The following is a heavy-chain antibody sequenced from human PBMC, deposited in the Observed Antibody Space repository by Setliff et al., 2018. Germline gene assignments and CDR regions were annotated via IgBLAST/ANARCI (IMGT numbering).Heavy chain of an antibody. D-gene: IGHD2-21*02. Sequence: SETLSLTCTVSGASISCNNWWSWVRQPPGMRLEWIGEIYHTASTHYNSSLSSRVTMLVDKSKNQFFLKLTSVTAADTAVYYCARTPRGGNSSFDIWGPGTMVT. CDR1: GASISCNNW. V-gene: IGHV4-4*02. CDR2: IYHTAST. J-gene: IGHJ3*02. CDR3: ARTPRGGNSSFDI.